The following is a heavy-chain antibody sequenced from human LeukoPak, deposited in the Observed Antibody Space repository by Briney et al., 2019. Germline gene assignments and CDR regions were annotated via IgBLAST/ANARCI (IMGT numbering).Heavy chain of an antibody. J-gene: IGHJ6*02. V-gene: IGHV3-9*01. CDR1: GFTFGDYA. CDR2: ISWNSGSI. D-gene: IGHD5-18*01. CDR3: AKGDRRYSYGYYYYYGMDV. Sequence: GGSLRLSCAASGFTFGDYAMHWVRQAPGKGLEWVSGISWNSGSIGYADSVKGRFTISRDNAKNSLYLQMNSLRAEDTALYYCAKGDRRYSYGYYYYYGMDVWGQGTTVTVSS.